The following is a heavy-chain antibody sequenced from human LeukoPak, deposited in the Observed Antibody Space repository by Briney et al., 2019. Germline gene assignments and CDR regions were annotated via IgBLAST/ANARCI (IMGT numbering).Heavy chain of an antibody. CDR2: IKYDASDE. CDR1: GFTFSSNA. J-gene: IGHJ4*02. Sequence: PGRSLRLSCAASGFTFSSNAMHWVRQAPGKGLEWVGLIKYDASDEYYADSVKGRFTISRDDSRNTLYLQMTSLRAEDTAVYYCARGQSVGWEIGVCDFWGQGSLVTVAS. CDR3: ARGQSVGWEIGVCDF. D-gene: IGHD1-26*01. V-gene: IGHV3-33*08.